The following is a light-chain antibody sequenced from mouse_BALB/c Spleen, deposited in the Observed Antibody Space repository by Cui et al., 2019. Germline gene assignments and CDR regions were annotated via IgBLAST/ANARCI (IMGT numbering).Light chain of an antibody. CDR3: QQWSSYPPT. CDR2: HTS. V-gene: IGKV4-55*01. J-gene: IGKJ4*01. CDR1: SSVSY. Sequence: IFLTQFPATISASPGEKVTMTCSASSSVSYMYWYQQKPGSSPKLRIYHTSNLASGVPARFSGSGSGTSYSLTISRMEAEDAATYYCQQWSSYPPTFGSGTKLEIK.